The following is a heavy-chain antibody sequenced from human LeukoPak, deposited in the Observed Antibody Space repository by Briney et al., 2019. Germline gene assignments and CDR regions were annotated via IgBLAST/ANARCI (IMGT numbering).Heavy chain of an antibody. D-gene: IGHD3-22*01. Sequence: PSETLSLTCTVSGVSLSSVSYYWGWIRPPPGKGLEWIGCIYYGGSTYSTPSLKSRLTISVDPSKNHFCLKLSSVTPADTAVYYRARVGTTAYYYDISGYYTNWFDPWGQGTLVTVSS. CDR3: ARVGTTAYYYDISGYYTNWFDP. V-gene: IGHV4-39*07. CDR1: GVSLSSVSYY. CDR2: IYYGGST. J-gene: IGHJ5*02.